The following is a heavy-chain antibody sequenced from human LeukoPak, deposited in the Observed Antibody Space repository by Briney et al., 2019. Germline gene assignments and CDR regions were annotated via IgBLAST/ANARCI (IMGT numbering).Heavy chain of an antibody. D-gene: IGHD1-26*01. CDR1: GYTFTGYY. CDR2: INPNSGGT. V-gene: IGHV1-2*02. CDR3: AREQGRDNWFDP. J-gene: IGHJ5*02. Sequence: ASVKVSCKASGYTFTGYYMHWVRQAPGQGLERMGWINPNSGGTNYAQKFQGRVTMTRDTSISTAYMELSRLRSDDTAVYYCAREQGRDNWFDPWGQGTLVTVSS.